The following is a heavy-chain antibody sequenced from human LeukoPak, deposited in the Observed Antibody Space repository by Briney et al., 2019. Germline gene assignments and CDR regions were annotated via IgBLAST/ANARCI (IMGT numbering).Heavy chain of an antibody. Sequence: PSETLSLTCTVSGGSISSSSYYWGWIRQPPGKGLEWIGSIYYSGSTYYNPSLKSRVTISVDTSKNQFSLKLSSVTAADTAVYYCARQVLGGREYFDYWGQGTLVTASS. CDR3: ARQVLGGREYFDY. CDR1: GGSISSSSYY. D-gene: IGHD1-14*01. CDR2: IYYSGST. V-gene: IGHV4-39*01. J-gene: IGHJ4*02.